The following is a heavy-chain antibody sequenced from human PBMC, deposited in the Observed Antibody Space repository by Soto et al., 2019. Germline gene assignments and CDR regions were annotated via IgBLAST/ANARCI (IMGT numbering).Heavy chain of an antibody. CDR1: GFTFSDAW. J-gene: IGHJ4*02. Sequence: EVQLVESGGGLVKPGGSLRLSCAGSGFTFSDAWMNWVRQAPGKGLEWVGRVKSKTHGGTADYAAPVKGRFTISRDDSENTVFLQINSLKTEDTDMYYCSSGGYYTDYWGQGTLVTVSS. CDR2: VKSKTHGGTA. CDR3: SSGGYYTDY. D-gene: IGHD3-10*01. V-gene: IGHV3-15*01.